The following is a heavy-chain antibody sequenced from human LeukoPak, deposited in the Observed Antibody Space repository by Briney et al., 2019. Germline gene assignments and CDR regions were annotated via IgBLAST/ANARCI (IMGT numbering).Heavy chain of an antibody. CDR1: GFTFSSYS. CDR3: ARDAYGSGSPYYFDY. V-gene: IGHV3-21*01. CDR2: ISSSSSYI. J-gene: IGHJ4*02. D-gene: IGHD3-10*01. Sequence: GGSLRLSCAASGFTFSSYSMNWVRQAPGKGLEWVSSISSSSSYIYYADSVKGRFTISRDNAKNSLYLQMNSLRAENTAVYYCARDAYGSGSPYYFDYWGQGTLVTVSS.